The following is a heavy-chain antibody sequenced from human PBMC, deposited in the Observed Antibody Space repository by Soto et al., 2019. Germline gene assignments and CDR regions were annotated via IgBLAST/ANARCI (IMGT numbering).Heavy chain of an antibody. CDR2: ISSSSSYT. CDR3: ARSYYDILTGYWPFDY. V-gene: IGHV3-11*03. J-gene: IGHJ4*02. D-gene: IGHD3-9*01. CDR1: GFTFSDYY. Sequence: PGGSLRLSCAASGFTFSDYYMSWIRQAPGKGLEWVSYISSSSSYTNYADSVKGRFTISRDNAKNSLYLQMNSLRAEDTAVYYCARSYYDILTGYWPFDYWGQGTLVTVSS.